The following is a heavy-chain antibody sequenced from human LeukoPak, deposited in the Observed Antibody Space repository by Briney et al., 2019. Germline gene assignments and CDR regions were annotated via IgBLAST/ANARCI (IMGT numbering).Heavy chain of an antibody. J-gene: IGHJ4*02. V-gene: IGHV4-59*01. Sequence: SETLSLTCTVSGGSISSYYWSWIRQPPGKGLEWIGYIYYSGSTNYTPSLKSRVTISVDTSKNQFSLKLNSVTAADTAVYYCARSGRGSSAGFVYWGQGTLVTVSS. CDR2: IYYSGST. D-gene: IGHD3-10*01. CDR1: GGSISSYY. CDR3: ARSGRGSSAGFVY.